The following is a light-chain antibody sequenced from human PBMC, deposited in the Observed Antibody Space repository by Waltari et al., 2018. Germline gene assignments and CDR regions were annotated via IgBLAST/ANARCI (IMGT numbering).Light chain of an antibody. J-gene: IGKJ4*01. Sequence: EIVLTQSPATLSFSPGERATPSCRASQSVSSYLAWYQQKPGQAPRLPIYDASNRATGIPARFSGSGSGTDFTLTISSLEPEDFAVYYCQQRSNWPPLTFGGGTKVEIK. V-gene: IGKV3-11*01. CDR2: DAS. CDR3: QQRSNWPPLT. CDR1: QSVSSY.